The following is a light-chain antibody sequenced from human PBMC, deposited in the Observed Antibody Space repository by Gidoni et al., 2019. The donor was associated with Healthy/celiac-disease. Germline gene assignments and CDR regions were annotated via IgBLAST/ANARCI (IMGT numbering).Light chain of an antibody. V-gene: IGKV2-28*01. CDR2: LGS. Sequence: DLVMTQSPLSLPVTPGEPASLSCRSSQILLHSNGYNYLNWYLQKPGQSPQLLIYLGSNRASGVPDRFSGSGSGTDFTLKITRVEAEDVGVYYCMQALQVPWTFGQGTKVEIK. CDR3: MQALQVPWT. CDR1: QILLHSNGYNY. J-gene: IGKJ1*01.